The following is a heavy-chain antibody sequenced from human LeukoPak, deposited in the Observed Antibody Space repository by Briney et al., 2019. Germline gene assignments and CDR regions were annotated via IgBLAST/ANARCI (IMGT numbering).Heavy chain of an antibody. CDR2: IYYSGST. J-gene: IGHJ4*02. Sequence: SETLSLTCTVSGGSISSGGYYWSWIRQHPGKGLEWIGYIYYSGSTYYNPSLKSRVTISVDTSKNQFSLKLSSVTAADTAVYYCARFLRSCSSTSCYARVFDYWSQGTLVTVSS. V-gene: IGHV4-31*03. D-gene: IGHD2-2*01. CDR1: GGSISSGGYY. CDR3: ARFLRSCSSTSCYARVFDY.